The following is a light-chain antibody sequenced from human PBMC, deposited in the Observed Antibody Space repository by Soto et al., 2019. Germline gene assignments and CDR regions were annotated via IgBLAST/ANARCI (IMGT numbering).Light chain of an antibody. CDR2: LNSDGSQ. V-gene: IGLV4-69*01. CDR1: SGHSNYA. CDR3: QTWGSGIMV. Sequence: QPVLTQSPSASASLGASVKLTCTLSSGHSNYAIAWHQQQSEKGPRYLMKLNSDGSQSKGDGIPDRFSGSSSGAERYLTISRLQSEDEADYYCQTWGSGIMVFGGGTTLTVL. J-gene: IGLJ2*01.